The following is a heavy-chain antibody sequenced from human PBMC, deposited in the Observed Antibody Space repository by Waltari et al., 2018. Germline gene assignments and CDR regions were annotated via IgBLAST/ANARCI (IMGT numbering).Heavy chain of an antibody. CDR1: GGSISSYY. CDR2: IYYSGST. V-gene: IGHV4-59*01. CDR3: AREGIGSSGWYRWFDP. Sequence: QVQLQESGPGLGKPSETLSLTCPVPGGSISSYYWSWIRQPPGKGLEWIGYIYYSGSTNYNPSLKSRVTISVDTSKNQFSLKLSSVTAADTAVYYCAREGIGSSGWYRWFDPWGQGTLVTVSS. J-gene: IGHJ5*02. D-gene: IGHD6-19*01.